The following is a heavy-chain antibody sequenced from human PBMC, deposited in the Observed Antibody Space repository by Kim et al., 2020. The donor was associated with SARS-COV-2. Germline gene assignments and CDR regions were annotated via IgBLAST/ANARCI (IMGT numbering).Heavy chain of an antibody. J-gene: IGHJ4*02. CDR2: IRSKPNNYAT. Sequence: GGSLRLSCAASGFTFSASAMHWVRQASGKGLEWVGRIRSKPNNYATSYAASVTGRFTISRDDSTNTVYRQMDSLKTDDTAVYFCSRHSGKHGDRGFDNWGQGTLVTVSS. V-gene: IGHV3-73*01. D-gene: IGHD4-17*01. CDR1: GFTFSASA. CDR3: SRHSGKHGDRGFDN.